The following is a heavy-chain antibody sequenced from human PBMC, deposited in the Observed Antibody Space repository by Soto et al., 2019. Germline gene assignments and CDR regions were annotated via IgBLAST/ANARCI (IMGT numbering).Heavy chain of an antibody. Sequence: SGPKRVNQRQALGQSLTLAGFSLSNNEMFLIWIPQPPGKALEWLSLFDWDDDKYYSTSLKTRLTISKDTSKNQVVLTMTSMDPVDTATYYCARIPQYSRGWYFDYRGQATLVT. V-gene: IGHV2-70*01. CDR1: GFSLSNNEMF. J-gene: IGHJ4*02. CDR2: FDWDDDK. CDR3: ARIPQYSRGWYFDY. D-gene: IGHD6-19*01.